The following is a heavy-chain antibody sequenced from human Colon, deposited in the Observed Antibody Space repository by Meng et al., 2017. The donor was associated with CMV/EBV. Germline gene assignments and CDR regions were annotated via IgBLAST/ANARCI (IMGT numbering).Heavy chain of an antibody. CDR1: GGSFSGYY. V-gene: IGHV4-34*01. D-gene: IGHD1-1*01. Sequence: GSLRLSCAVYGGSFSGYYWSWIRQPPGKGLEWIGEINHSGSTNYNPSLKSRVTISVDTSKNQFSLKLSSVTAADTAVYYCARAPFGWNDAAEVGGWFDPWGQGTLVTVSS. CDR3: ARAPFGWNDAAEVGGWFDP. J-gene: IGHJ5*02. CDR2: INHSGST.